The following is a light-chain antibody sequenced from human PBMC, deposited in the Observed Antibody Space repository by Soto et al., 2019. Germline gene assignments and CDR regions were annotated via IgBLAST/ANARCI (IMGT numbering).Light chain of an antibody. CDR2: WAS. J-gene: IGKJ1*01. Sequence: DIVMTQSPDSLAVSLGERATINCRSSQSVFFSPTNRNNLAWYQQKPGQPPRLLFYWASTRQSGVPDRFSGSGSATDFTLTISSLQAEDVAVYYCQQYYSSPPWTFGQGTKVEIK. CDR1: QSVFFSPTNRNN. CDR3: QQYYSSPPWT. V-gene: IGKV4-1*01.